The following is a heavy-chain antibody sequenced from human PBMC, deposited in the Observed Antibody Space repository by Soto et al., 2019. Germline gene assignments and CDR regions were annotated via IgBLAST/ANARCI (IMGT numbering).Heavy chain of an antibody. Sequence: GASVKVSCKASGYTFTGYYMHWVRQAPGQGLEWMGIINPSGGSTSYAQKFQGRVTMTRDTSTSTVYMELSSLRSEDTAVYYCARASMAAAGRDYYYYYGMDVWGQGTTVTVSS. D-gene: IGHD6-13*01. V-gene: IGHV1-46*01. CDR1: GYTFTGYY. CDR3: ARASMAAAGRDYYYYYGMDV. CDR2: INPSGGST. J-gene: IGHJ6*02.